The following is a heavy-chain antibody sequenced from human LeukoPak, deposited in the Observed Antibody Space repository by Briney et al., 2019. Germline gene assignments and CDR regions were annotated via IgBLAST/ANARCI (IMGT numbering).Heavy chain of an antibody. D-gene: IGHD3-10*01. Sequence: SETLSLTCAVYGGSFSGHYWSWIRQPPGKGLEWIGEINHSGSTNYNPSLKSRVTISLDTSKNQLSLQLSSVTAADTAVYYCAREPSITMVRGVITSFDYWGQGTLVTVSS. V-gene: IGHV4-34*01. CDR2: INHSGST. CDR1: GGSFSGHY. CDR3: AREPSITMVRGVITSFDY. J-gene: IGHJ4*02.